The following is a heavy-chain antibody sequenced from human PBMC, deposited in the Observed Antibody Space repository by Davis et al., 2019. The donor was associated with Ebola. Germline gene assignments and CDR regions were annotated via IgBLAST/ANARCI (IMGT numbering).Heavy chain of an antibody. D-gene: IGHD3-16*02. V-gene: IGHV4-34*01. CDR1: GGSFSGYY. CDR3: ARGGTYRPYYFDY. CDR2: INHSGNT. Sequence: PSETLSLTCAVYGGSFSGYYWTWIRQPPGKGLEWIGEINHSGNTNYNPSLKSRVTISVHTSKNQISLELSSVTAADTAVYYCARGGTYRPYYFDYWGQGILVTVSS. J-gene: IGHJ4*02.